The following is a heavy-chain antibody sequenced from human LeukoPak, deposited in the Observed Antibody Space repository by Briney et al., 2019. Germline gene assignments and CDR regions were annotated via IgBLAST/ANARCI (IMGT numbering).Heavy chain of an antibody. CDR2: IYTSGST. CDR1: GGSISSGSYY. V-gene: IGHV4-61*02. D-gene: IGHD1-7*01. J-gene: IGHJ4*02. CDR3: ASQFRAGQLRIFDY. Sequence: PSQTLSLTCTVSGGSISSGSYYWSWIRQPAGKGLEWIGRIYTSGSTNYSPSLKSRVTISVDTSKNQFSLKLSSVTAADTAVYYCASQFRAGQLRIFDYWGQGTLVTVSS.